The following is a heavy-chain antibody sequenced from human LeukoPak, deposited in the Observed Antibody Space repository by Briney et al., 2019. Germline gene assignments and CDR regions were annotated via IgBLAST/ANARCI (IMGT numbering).Heavy chain of an antibody. CDR1: GGSFSGYY. J-gene: IGHJ4*02. CDR3: ARASHWNQLHYFDY. Sequence: SETLSLTCAVYGGSFSGYYWSWIRQPPGKGLEWIGEINHSGSTNYNPSLKSRVTISVDTSKNQFSPKLSSVTAADTAVYYCARASHWNQLHYFDYWGQGTLVTVSP. D-gene: IGHD1-1*01. CDR2: INHSGST. V-gene: IGHV4-34*01.